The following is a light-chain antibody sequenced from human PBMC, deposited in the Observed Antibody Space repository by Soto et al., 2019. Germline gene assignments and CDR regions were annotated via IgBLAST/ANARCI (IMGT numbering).Light chain of an antibody. CDR3: QQYMTYSEA. Sequence: DIQMTQSPSTLPASVVDRVTITCRASRSIRNCFAWYRRQPGTAPKLLIYQASTLESGVPSRCSGSGSGKESTLTISSLPHDDFVSYYCQQYMTYSEAFGQGTKVDIK. CDR2: QAS. J-gene: IGKJ1*01. V-gene: IGKV1-5*01. CDR1: RSIRNC.